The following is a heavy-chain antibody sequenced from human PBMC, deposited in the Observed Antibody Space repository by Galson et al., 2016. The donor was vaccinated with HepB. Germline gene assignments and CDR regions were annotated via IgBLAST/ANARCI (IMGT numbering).Heavy chain of an antibody. CDR2: IYWDDDK. CDR3: AHRQARGSSGWYACDY. Sequence: PALVKPTQTLTLTCTFSGFSLSTSAVGVGWIRQPPGKALECLALIYWDDDKRYSPSLKSRLTITKDTSKNQVVLTMTNMDPVDTATYYCAHRQARGSSGWYACDYGGQGTLVTVSS. CDR1: GFSLSTSAVG. J-gene: IGHJ4*02. V-gene: IGHV2-5*02. D-gene: IGHD6-19*01.